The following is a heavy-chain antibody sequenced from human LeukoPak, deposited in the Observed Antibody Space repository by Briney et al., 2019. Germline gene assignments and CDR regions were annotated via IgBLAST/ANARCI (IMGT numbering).Heavy chain of an antibody. CDR1: GFTFSSYS. D-gene: IGHD3-22*01. CDR2: ISSDTSYI. CDR3: ARDRHSSGCLDY. J-gene: IGHJ4*02. V-gene: IGHV3-21*06. Sequence: GGSLRLSCAASGFTFSSYSMNWVRQAPGKGLDWVSSISSDTSYIYYADSVKGRFTISRDNAKNSLYLQMNSLRAEDTAVYYCARDRHSSGCLDYWGQGTLVTVSS.